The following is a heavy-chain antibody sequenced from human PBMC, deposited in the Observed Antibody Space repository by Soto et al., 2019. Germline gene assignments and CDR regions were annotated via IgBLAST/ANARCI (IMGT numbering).Heavy chain of an antibody. Sequence: KLSETRSLTCPVPCRPIRRGGYYWGWMPQPPRKGLECIGYIYYSGSTHYNPSLKSRVTISVDTSRNQFSLKLSSVTAADTAVYYCARVPFYDSSGRTYYFDYWGQGTLVTVSS. V-gene: IGHV4-30-4*01. D-gene: IGHD3-22*01. CDR2: IYYSGST. CDR3: ARVPFYDSSGRTYYFDY. J-gene: IGHJ4*02. CDR1: CRPIRRGGYY.